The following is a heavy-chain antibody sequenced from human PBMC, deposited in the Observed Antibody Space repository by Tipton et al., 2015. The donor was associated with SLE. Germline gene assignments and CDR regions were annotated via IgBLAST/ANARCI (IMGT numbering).Heavy chain of an antibody. CDR1: GGSISSHY. J-gene: IGHJ6*03. CDR2: IYYSGST. CDR3: ARDLRLNHYMDV. Sequence: TLSLTCTVSGGSISSHYWSWIRQPPGKGLEWIGYIYYSGSTNYNPSLKSRVTISVDTSKNQFSLKLSSVTAADTAVYYCARDLRLNHYMDVWGKGTAVTVSS. D-gene: IGHD4-17*01. V-gene: IGHV4-59*11.